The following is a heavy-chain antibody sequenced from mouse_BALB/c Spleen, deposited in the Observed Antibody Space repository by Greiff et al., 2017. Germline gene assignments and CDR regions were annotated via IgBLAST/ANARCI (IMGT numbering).Heavy chain of an antibody. CDR1: GYSITSGYY. J-gene: IGHJ2*01. D-gene: IGHD2-10*02. CDR3: AREYGNYVDY. Sequence: EVQLVESGPGLVKPSQSLSLTCSVTGYSITSGYYWNWIRQFPGNKLEWMGYISYDGSNNYNPSLKNRISITRDTSKNQFFLKLNSVTTEDTATYYCAREYGNYVDYWGQGTTLTVSS. V-gene: IGHV3-6*02. CDR2: ISYDGSN.